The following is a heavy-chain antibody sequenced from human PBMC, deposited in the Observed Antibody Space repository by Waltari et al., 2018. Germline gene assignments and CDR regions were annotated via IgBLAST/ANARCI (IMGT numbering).Heavy chain of an antibody. CDR2: IKQDGSEK. D-gene: IGHD3-10*01. CDR1: GFTFSSYW. J-gene: IGHJ6*04. Sequence: EVQLVESGGGLVQPGGSLRLSCAASGFTFSSYWMSWVRQAPGKGLEWVANIKQDGSEKYYVDSVKGRFTISRDNAKNSLYLQMNSLRAEDTAVYYCARDRGTYYGSGSYYNPGWSMDVWGKGTTVTVSS. CDR3: ARDRGTYYGSGSYYNPGWSMDV. V-gene: IGHV3-7*01.